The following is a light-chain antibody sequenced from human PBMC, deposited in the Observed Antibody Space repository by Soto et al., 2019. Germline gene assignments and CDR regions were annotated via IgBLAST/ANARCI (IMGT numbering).Light chain of an antibody. Sequence: EVVMRQSPATLSVSPGDRATLSCRASQSVSSNLAWYQQKPGQAPRLLIYGASTRATAIPARFSGSGSGTEFTLTISSLQSEDFAVDYCQQYNNRPPWTFGQGTKVDIK. V-gene: IGKV3-15*01. J-gene: IGKJ1*01. CDR3: QQYNNRPPWT. CDR1: QSVSSN. CDR2: GAS.